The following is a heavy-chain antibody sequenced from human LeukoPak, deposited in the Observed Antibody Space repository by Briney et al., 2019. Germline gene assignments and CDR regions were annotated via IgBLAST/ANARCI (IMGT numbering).Heavy chain of an antibody. V-gene: IGHV3-74*01. Sequence: PGGSLRLSCPGSGITFSTYWFHWVRQPPGRGLVWVSRINSEGSTISYADSVKGRFTISRDNAKNTLFLQMNSLRAEDTAVYYCARISSDSISYYDHWGQGTLVTVSS. CDR3: ARISSDSISYYDH. CDR1: GITFSTYW. CDR2: INSEGSTI. J-gene: IGHJ4*02. D-gene: IGHD3-22*01.